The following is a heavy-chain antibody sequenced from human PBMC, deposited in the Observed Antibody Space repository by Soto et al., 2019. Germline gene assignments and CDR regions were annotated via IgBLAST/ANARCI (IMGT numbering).Heavy chain of an antibody. J-gene: IGHJ5*02. CDR3: ARGENTILYGRLGNSNWFDP. Sequence: SETLSLTCAVYGGSFSGYYWSWIRQPPGKGLEWIGEINHSGSTNYNPSLKSRVTISVDTSKNQFSLKLSSVTAADTAVYYCARGENTILYGRLGNSNWFDPWGQGTLVTVSS. D-gene: IGHD1-7*01. CDR1: GGSFSGYY. V-gene: IGHV4-34*01. CDR2: INHSGST.